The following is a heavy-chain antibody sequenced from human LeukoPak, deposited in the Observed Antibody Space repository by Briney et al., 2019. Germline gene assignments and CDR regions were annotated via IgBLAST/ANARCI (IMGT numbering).Heavy chain of an antibody. CDR1: GGSISSGGYS. D-gene: IGHD4-17*01. Sequence: PSETLSLTCTVYGGSISSGGYSWSWIRQHPGTGLEWIGYIYYSGTTYYNPSLESRVTMSVDTSKNQFSLKLSSVTAADTAVYYCARDLGGDYDYWGQGTLVTVSS. CDR3: ARDLGGDYDY. J-gene: IGHJ4*02. CDR2: IYYSGTT. V-gene: IGHV4-31*03.